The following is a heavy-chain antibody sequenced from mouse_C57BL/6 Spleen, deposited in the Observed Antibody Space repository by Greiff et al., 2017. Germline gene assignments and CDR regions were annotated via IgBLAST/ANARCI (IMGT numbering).Heavy chain of an antibody. CDR1: GYSFTDYY. J-gene: IGHJ2*01. V-gene: IGHV1-39*01. Sequence: EVQLQQSGPELVKPGASVKISCKASGYSFTDYYMNWVKQSNGKSLEWIGGLNPNNGTTNYNQKLKGKATLTVDQSSSTAYMQLNSLTSEDSAVYYCARLGVNALYFDCWGKGATRSV. CDR3: ARLGVNALYFDC. CDR2: LNPNNGTT. D-gene: IGHD2-2*01.